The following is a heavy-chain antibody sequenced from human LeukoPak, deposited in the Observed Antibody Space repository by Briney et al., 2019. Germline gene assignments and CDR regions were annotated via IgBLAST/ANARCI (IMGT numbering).Heavy chain of an antibody. CDR3: AKDSALGPTHHFDY. CDR1: GFTSRGYA. D-gene: IGHD1-26*01. CDR2: ISGSGGDP. J-gene: IGHJ4*02. V-gene: IGHV3-23*01. Sequence: RRSPRLSCAASGFTSRGYAMSWVCGAPGKGLEGVSAISGSGGDPYSADSVRGHLTISRDNTKNTLSLQMNSLRAEDTAVYYCAKDSALGPTHHFDYWGQGALVTVSS.